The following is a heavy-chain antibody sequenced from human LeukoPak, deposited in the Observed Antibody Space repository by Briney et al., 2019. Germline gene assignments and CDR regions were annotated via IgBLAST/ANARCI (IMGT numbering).Heavy chain of an antibody. J-gene: IGHJ4*02. Sequence: QPGGSLRLSCAASGFTFSSYGMPWVRQAPGKGLEWVAVISYDGSNKYYADSVKGRFTISRDNSKNTLYLQMNSLRAEDTAVYYCAKGQYSGSYYGFDYWGQGTLVTVSS. CDR2: ISYDGSNK. D-gene: IGHD1-26*01. V-gene: IGHV3-30*18. CDR1: GFTFSSYG. CDR3: AKGQYSGSYYGFDY.